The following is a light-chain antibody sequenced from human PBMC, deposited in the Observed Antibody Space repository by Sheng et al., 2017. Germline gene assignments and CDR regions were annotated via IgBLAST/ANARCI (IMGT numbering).Light chain of an antibody. J-gene: IGLJ1*01. CDR1: NIGSKS. CDR2: YDS. V-gene: IGLV3-21*04. Sequence: SYVLTQPPSVSVAPGKTARITCGGNNIGSKSVHWYQQKPGQAPVLVIYYDSDRPSGIPERFSGSNSGNTATLTISRVEAGDXADYYCQVWDSSSDHYVFGTGPKVTVL. CDR3: QVWDSSSDHYV.